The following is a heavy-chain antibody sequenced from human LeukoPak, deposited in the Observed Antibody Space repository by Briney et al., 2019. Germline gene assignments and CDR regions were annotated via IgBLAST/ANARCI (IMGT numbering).Heavy chain of an antibody. CDR1: GGSISSPIYY. J-gene: IGHJ3*02. D-gene: IGHD2-15*01. V-gene: IGHV4-39*07. CDR2: IYYSGST. Sequence: TSETLSLTCTVSGGSISSPIYYWGWIRQPPGKGLEWIGSIYYSGSTYDNPSLKSRVTISVDTSKNQFSLKLSSLTAADTAVYYCARTACSGGTCYSQRGAFDIWGQGTMVTVSS. CDR3: ARTACSGGTCYSQRGAFDI.